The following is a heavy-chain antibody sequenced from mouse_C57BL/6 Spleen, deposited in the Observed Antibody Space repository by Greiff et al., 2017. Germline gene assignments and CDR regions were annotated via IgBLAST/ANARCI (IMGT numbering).Heavy chain of an antibody. CDR1: GYTFTSYW. Sequence: VQLQQPGAELVRPGTSVKLSCKASGYTFTSYWMHWVKQRPGQGLEWIGVIDPSDSYTNYNQKFKGKATLTVDTSSSTAYMQLSSLTSEDSAVYYCARGGGRTWFAYWGQGTLVTDSA. J-gene: IGHJ3*01. CDR3: ARGGGRTWFAY. CDR2: IDPSDSYT. V-gene: IGHV1-59*01.